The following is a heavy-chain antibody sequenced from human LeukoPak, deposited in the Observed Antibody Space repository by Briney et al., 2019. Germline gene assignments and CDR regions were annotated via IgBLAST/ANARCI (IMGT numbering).Heavy chain of an antibody. Sequence: ASVKVSCKASVCTFSSYAISWVRQAAGQGLEWMGRIIPTLGIANYAQKFQGRVTITADKSTSTAYMELSSLRSEDTAVYYCARAIRYSSSWQDRYYFDYWGQGTLVTVSS. J-gene: IGHJ4*02. CDR3: ARAIRYSSSWQDRYYFDY. CDR2: IIPTLGIA. V-gene: IGHV1-69*04. D-gene: IGHD6-13*01. CDR1: VCTFSSYA.